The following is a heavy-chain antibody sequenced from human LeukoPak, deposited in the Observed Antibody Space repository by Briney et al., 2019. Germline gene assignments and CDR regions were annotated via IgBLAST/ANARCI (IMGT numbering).Heavy chain of an antibody. Sequence: GGSRRLSCVASGLTVSNHWMSWVRQTPGKGLERVANIREERGQEYYVDSVKGRFTISKNSAKNSLYLQINTLRVEDTAMYYCTSLDTAKQPLANHWGQGTLVTVSS. CDR3: TSLDTAKQPLANH. V-gene: IGHV3-7*03. J-gene: IGHJ5*02. CDR1: GLTVSNHW. D-gene: IGHD5-18*01. CDR2: IREERGQE.